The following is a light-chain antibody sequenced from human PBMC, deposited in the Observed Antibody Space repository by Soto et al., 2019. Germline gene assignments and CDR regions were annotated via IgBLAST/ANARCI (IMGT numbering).Light chain of an antibody. CDR3: QQTNTFPLT. CDR2: RAS. V-gene: IGKV1-12*01. CDR1: QGITSW. J-gene: IGKJ4*01. Sequence: DIQMTQSPSSVSASVGDRFTITCRASQGITSWLAWYQQKPGKAPKLLIYRASNLQSGVPSRFSGSGSWTDFTLTISGLQPADFATYYCQQTNTFPLTFGVGTKVEIK.